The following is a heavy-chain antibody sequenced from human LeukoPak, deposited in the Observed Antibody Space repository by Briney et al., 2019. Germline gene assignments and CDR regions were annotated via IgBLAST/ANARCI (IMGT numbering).Heavy chain of an antibody. D-gene: IGHD1-1*01. CDR3: ATEAETYKAWFDP. CDR2: IYTSGST. V-gene: IGHV4-61*02. CDR1: GGSISSGSYY. Sequence: SQTLSLTCTVSGGSISSGSYYWSWIRQPPGKGLEWIGRIYTSGSTNYNPSLKSRVTISVDTSKNQFSLKLSSVTAADTAVYYCATEAETYKAWFDPWGQGTLVTVSS. J-gene: IGHJ5*02.